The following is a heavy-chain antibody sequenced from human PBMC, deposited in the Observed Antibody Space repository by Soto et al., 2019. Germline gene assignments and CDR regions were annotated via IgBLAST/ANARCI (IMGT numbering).Heavy chain of an antibody. J-gene: IGHJ6*02. CDR1: GGSISSGGYS. CDR3: ARAHYGDYGYGMDV. Sequence: QLQLQESGSGLVKPSQTLSLTCAVSGGSISSGGYSWNWIRQPPGKGLEWIGYIQHGGSTYYNPSLKSRVTISVDRSKNQFSLNLTSVTAADTAVYYCARAHYGDYGYGMDVWGQGTTVTFSS. V-gene: IGHV4-30-2*01. CDR2: IQHGGST. D-gene: IGHD4-17*01.